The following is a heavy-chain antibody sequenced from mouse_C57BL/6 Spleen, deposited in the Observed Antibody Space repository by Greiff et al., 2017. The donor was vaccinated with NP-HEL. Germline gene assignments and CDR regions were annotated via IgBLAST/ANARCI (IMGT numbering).Heavy chain of an antibody. V-gene: IGHV5-17*01. J-gene: IGHJ4*01. Sequence: EVQLVESGGGLVKPGGSLKLSCAASGFTFSDYGMHWVRQAPEKGLEWVAYISSGSSTIYYADTVKGRFTISRDNAKNTLFLQMTSLRSEDTAMYYCARGNPLYYGAMDYWGQGTSVTVSS. CDR3: ARGNPLYYGAMDY. CDR2: ISSGSSTI. CDR1: GFTFSDYG. D-gene: IGHD1-1*01.